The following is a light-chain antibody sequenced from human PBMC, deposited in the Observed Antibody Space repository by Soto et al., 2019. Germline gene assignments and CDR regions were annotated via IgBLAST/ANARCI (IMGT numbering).Light chain of an antibody. CDR2: DVS. CDR3: SSYTSSTTPYV. Sequence: QSVLTQPASMSGSPGQSITISFTGTSSDVGGYNFVSWFQHHPGKAPKLIIYDVSNRPSGVSNRFSGSKSGNTASLTISGLQAEDEADFYCSSYTSSTTPYVFGTGTKVTVL. V-gene: IGLV2-14*03. CDR1: SSDVGGYNF. J-gene: IGLJ1*01.